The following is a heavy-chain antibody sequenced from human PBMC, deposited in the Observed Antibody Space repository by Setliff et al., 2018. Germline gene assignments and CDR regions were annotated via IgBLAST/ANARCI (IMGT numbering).Heavy chain of an antibody. CDR2: IYYSGNT. J-gene: IGHJ4*02. D-gene: IGHD3-10*01. CDR3: ARQPSSGAYYNPRPYYFDY. V-gene: IGHV4-59*01. CDR1: GGSIRNYY. Sequence: SETLSLTCTVSGGSIRNYYWSWIRQPPGKGLEWIGYIYYSGNTNYNPSLKSRVTISVDTSKNQFSLKLSSVTAADTAVYFCARQPSSGAYYNPRPYYFDYWGQGTLVNVSS.